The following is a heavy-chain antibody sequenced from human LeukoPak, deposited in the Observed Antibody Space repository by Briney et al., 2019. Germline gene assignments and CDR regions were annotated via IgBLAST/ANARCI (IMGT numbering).Heavy chain of an antibody. CDR2: IIPIFGTA. J-gene: IGHJ4*02. CDR3: ARENYDFWSGYRY. Sequence: SVKVSCKASGGTFSSYAMSWGRQAPGQGLEWMGRIIPIFGTANYAQKFQGRVTITTDESTSTGYMELSSLRSEDTAVYYCARENYDFWSGYRYWGQGTLVTVSS. CDR1: GGTFSSYA. D-gene: IGHD3-3*01. V-gene: IGHV1-69*05.